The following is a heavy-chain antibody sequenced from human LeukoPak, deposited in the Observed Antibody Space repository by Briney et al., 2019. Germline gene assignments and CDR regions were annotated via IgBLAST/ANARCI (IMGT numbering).Heavy chain of an antibody. Sequence: GGSLRLSCAASGFTVSNNHMSWVRQAPGRGLELVSLTYTDTSAYYADSVKGRFTIPRDNSKNTLSLQMNSLRVEDTAVYYCARESWGPVGPWGQGTLVTVSS. D-gene: IGHD3-16*01. J-gene: IGHJ5*02. V-gene: IGHV3-66*02. CDR2: TYTDTSA. CDR1: GFTVSNNH. CDR3: ARESWGPVGP.